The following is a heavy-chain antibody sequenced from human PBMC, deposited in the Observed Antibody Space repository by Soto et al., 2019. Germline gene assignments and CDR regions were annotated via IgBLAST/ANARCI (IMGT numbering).Heavy chain of an antibody. J-gene: IGHJ6*03. CDR1: SGSISSSSYY. D-gene: IGHD3-3*01. V-gene: IGHV4-39*01. Sequence: QLQLQESGPGLVKPSETQSLTCTVSSGSISSSSYYWGWIRQPPGKGLEWIGSIYYSESTYYNPSLKSRVTISVDTSKNQFSLKLSSVIAADTAVYYCARQEEWVSLQGYYYYMDVWGKGTTVTVSS. CDR3: ARQEEWVSLQGYYYYMDV. CDR2: IYYSEST.